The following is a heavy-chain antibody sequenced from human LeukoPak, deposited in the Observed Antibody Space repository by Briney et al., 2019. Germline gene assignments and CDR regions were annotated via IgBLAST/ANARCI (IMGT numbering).Heavy chain of an antibody. V-gene: IGHV1-58*01. CDR1: GFTFRSSA. D-gene: IGHD3-16*01. CDR2: IVVGSGNT. CDR3: AADPGMLTSYFEY. Sequence: SVKVSCKASGFTFRSSALQWVRQARGQPLEWIGWIVVGSGNTNYAQDFQERVTITRDMSTSTAHMELSSLRSEDTAVYYCAADPGMLTSYFEYWGQGTLVTVSS. J-gene: IGHJ4*02.